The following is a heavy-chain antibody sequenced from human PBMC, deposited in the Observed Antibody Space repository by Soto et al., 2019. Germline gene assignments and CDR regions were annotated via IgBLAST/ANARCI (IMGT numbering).Heavy chain of an antibody. V-gene: IGHV1-69*02. CDR3: VLVVAAKSDAFDI. CDR2: IIPNLRIA. J-gene: IGHJ3*02. CDR1: GGTFSSYT. Sequence: QVQLVQSGAEVKKPGSSVKVSCKASGGTFSSYTISWVRQAPGQGLEWMGRIIPNLRIANYAQKFQGRVKITADKATSTAYMVLSSVRSEDTAVYYCVLVVAAKSDAFDIWGPGKIVTVSS. D-gene: IGHD2-15*01.